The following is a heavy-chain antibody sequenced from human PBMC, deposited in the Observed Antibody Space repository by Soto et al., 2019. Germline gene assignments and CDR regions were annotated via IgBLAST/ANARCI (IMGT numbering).Heavy chain of an antibody. CDR2: IHPGGQTI. J-gene: IGHJ3*01. Sequence: EVRLVESGGGLVQPGGSLRLSCAASGFTFSSSEMYWVRQAPGKGLEWISYIHPGGQTIFYAESVKGRFTISRDNAKHSVYLQMISLRAEDSAVYYCARRGSRWGRGTKVTVSS. D-gene: IGHD2-15*01. CDR1: GFTFSSSE. CDR3: ARRGSR. V-gene: IGHV3-48*03.